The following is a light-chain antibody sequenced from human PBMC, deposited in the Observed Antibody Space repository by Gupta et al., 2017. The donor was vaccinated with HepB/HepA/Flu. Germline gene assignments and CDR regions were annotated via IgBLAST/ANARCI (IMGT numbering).Light chain of an antibody. V-gene: IGLV2-11*01. Sequence: SSLTQSRSVSGSPGQSVTIPCTGTSIDVGGYEHVSWYQHHPGKAPKVMIYDVTKRTAGVPDRFSGSKSGNTASLTISGLQAEDEADYYCCSYAGSNSFVFRTGTKVTVL. CDR3: CSYAGSNSFV. CDR1: SIDVGGYEH. J-gene: IGLJ1*01. CDR2: DVT.